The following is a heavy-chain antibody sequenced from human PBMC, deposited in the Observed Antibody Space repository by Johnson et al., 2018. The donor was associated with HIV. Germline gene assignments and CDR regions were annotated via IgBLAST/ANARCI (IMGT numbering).Heavy chain of an antibody. Sequence: EVQLVESGGGLVQPGGSLRLSCAASGFTVSNKYMTWVRQSPWKGLEWVSIIYSDGNTYYADSVKGRFTISRDISKNTLYLQMNSLRAEDTAVYYCARDLQGRDAFDIWGQGTMVTVSS. V-gene: IGHV3-66*01. J-gene: IGHJ3*02. CDR1: GFTVSNKY. CDR3: ARDLQGRDAFDI. CDR2: IYSDGNT.